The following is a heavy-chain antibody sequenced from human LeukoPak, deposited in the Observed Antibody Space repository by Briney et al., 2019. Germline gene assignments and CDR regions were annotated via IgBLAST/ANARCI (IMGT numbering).Heavy chain of an antibody. D-gene: IGHD1-26*01. CDR3: ARSGWDPWL. J-gene: IGHJ4*02. V-gene: IGHV3-7*04. CDR2: IKQDGSEK. CDR1: GLTFSSCW. Sequence: GGSLRLSCAASGLTFSSCWMTWVRQAPGKGLQWVANIKQDGSEKYYGDSVKGRFTLSRDNTKNSLYLQMNSLRAEDTAVYYCARSGWDPWLWGQGTLVTVSS.